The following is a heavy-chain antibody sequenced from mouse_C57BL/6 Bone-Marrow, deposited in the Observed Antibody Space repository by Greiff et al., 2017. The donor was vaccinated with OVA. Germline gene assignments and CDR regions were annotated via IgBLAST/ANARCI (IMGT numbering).Heavy chain of an antibody. CDR2: ISYDGSN. V-gene: IGHV3-6*01. D-gene: IGHD2-3*01. J-gene: IGHJ3*01. Sequence: DVQLQESGPGLVKPSQSLSLTCSVTGYSITSGYYWNWIRQFPGNKLEWMCYISYDGSNNYNPSLKNRIAITRNTSKNQFFLKLNSVTTEDTATYYCARDNYDGYYWFADWGQGTLVTVSA. CDR1: GYSITSGYY. CDR3: ARDNYDGYYWFAD.